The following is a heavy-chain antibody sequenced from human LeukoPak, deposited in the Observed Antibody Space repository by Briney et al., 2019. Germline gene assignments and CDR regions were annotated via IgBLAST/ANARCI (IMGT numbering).Heavy chain of an antibody. V-gene: IGHV4-59*01. D-gene: IGHD1-26*01. CDR1: GGSISSYY. J-gene: IGHJ4*02. CDR2: IYYSGST. CDR3: ARGAPVGATTLGFDY. Sequence: TSETLSLTCTVSGGSISSYYWSWIRQPPGKGLEWIGYIYYSGSTNYNPSLKSRVTISVDTSKNQFSLKLSSVTAADTAVYYCARGAPVGATTLGFDYWGQGTLVTVSS.